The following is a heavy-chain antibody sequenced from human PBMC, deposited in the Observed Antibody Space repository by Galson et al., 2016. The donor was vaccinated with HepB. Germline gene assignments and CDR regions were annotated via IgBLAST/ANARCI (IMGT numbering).Heavy chain of an antibody. D-gene: IGHD6-19*01. CDR1: GDSVSSNSAA. Sequence: CAISGDSVSSNSAAWNWVRQSPSRGLEWLGRTYYRSKWYNEYAVSVKSRITINPDTSKNQFSLQLNSVTPEDTAVYYCARDLREALAGTGYYYYGLDVWGQGTTVTVSS. CDR2: TYYRSKWYN. J-gene: IGHJ6*02. CDR3: ARDLREALAGTGYYYYGLDV. V-gene: IGHV6-1*01.